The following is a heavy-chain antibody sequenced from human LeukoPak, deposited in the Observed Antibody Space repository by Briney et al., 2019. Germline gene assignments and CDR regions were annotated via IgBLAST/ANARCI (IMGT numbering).Heavy chain of an antibody. CDR2: IYPNSGGT. J-gene: IGHJ4*02. Sequence: GASVKVSCKASGYTFTGYYMHWVRQAPGQGLEWMGWIYPNSGGTTYAQKLQGRVTMTTDTSTSTAYMELRSLRSDDTAVYYCAREESGSGSYGSFDYWGQGTLVTVSS. CDR1: GYTFTGYY. D-gene: IGHD3-10*01. V-gene: IGHV1-2*02. CDR3: AREESGSGSYGSFDY.